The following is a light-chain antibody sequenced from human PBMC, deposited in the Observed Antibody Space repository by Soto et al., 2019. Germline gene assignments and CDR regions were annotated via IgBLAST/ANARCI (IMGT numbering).Light chain of an antibody. J-gene: IGLJ2*01. CDR3: NSYTDSDIPL. CDR2: EVT. V-gene: IGLV2-14*01. CDR1: SSDIGGYNY. Sequence: QSALTQPASVSGSPGQSITISCTGTSSDIGGYNYVSWYQHHPGKAPKLMIYEVTHRPSGVSSRFSGSKSGNTASLTISGLQSEDEADYYCNSYTDSDIPLFGGGTKVTVL.